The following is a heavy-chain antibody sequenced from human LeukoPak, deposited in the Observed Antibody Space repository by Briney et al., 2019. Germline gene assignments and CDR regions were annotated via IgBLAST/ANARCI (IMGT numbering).Heavy chain of an antibody. CDR2: VYTSGIT. V-gene: IGHV4-4*07. CDR1: GGFINSYY. Sequence: SETLSLTCTVSGGFINSYYWSWIRQPAGKGLEWIGRVYTSGITNYNPSLKSRITMSVDTSKNQFSLKLTSVTAAGTAVYYCARHNGFDRGYYYYMDVWGKGTTVTVSS. CDR3: ARHNGFDRGYYYYMDV. D-gene: IGHD3-9*01. J-gene: IGHJ6*03.